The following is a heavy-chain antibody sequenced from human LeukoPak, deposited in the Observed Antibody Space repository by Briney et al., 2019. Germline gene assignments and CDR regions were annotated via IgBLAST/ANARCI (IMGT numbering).Heavy chain of an antibody. Sequence: GGSLRLSYAGSGFTFGNSWMNWFRQAPGKGLEWVAHIKQDGSDTYVDSVKGRFTISRDIAKTSLFLHMNSLTTEDSAVYYCAREHSSHFTWGQGTLVTVSS. V-gene: IGHV3-7*01. CDR3: AREHSSHFT. CDR1: GFTFGNSW. CDR2: IKQDGSDT. J-gene: IGHJ4*02. D-gene: IGHD3-3*02.